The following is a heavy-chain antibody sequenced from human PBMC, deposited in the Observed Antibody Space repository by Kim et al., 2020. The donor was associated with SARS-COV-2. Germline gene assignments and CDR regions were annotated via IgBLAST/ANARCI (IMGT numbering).Heavy chain of an antibody. Sequence: ASVKVSCKASGYTFTSYDINWVRQATGQGLEWMGWMNPNSGNTGYAQKFQGRVTMTRNTSISTAYMELSSLRSEDTAVYYCARGIRYQLLFNYHYYMDVWGKGTTVTVSS. CDR3: ARGIRYQLLFNYHYYMDV. V-gene: IGHV1-8*01. CDR2: MNPNSGNT. J-gene: IGHJ6*03. CDR1: GYTFTSYD. D-gene: IGHD2-2*01.